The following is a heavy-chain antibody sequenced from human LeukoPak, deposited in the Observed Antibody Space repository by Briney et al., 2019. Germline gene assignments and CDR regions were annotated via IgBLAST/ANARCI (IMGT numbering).Heavy chain of an antibody. Sequence: SETLSLTCTVSGGSISSYYWSWIRQPPGKGLEWIGYIYYSGSTNYNPSLKSRVTISVDTSKNQFSLKLSSVTAADTAVYYCARGLRTYYYDSSGYDAFDICDQGTMGTVSS. J-gene: IGHJ3*02. CDR2: IYYSGST. D-gene: IGHD3-22*01. V-gene: IGHV4-59*01. CDR3: ARGLRTYYYDSSGYDAFDI. CDR1: GGSISSYY.